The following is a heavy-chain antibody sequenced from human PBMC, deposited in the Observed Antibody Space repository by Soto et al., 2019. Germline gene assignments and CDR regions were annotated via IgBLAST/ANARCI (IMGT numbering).Heavy chain of an antibody. Sequence: VQLVESGGGVVQPGGSLRLSCAASGFTLSGYWMSWVRQAPGKGLEWVANIKEDGSEKYYVESVRGRFTISRDNTKKALDLQMSSLRVEDTAVYFCAREAYVGYDFDPAYYYGMDVWGQGTTVTVS. CDR3: AREAYVGYDFDPAYYYGMDV. CDR2: IKEDGSEK. CDR1: GFTLSGYW. V-gene: IGHV3-7*01. J-gene: IGHJ6*02. D-gene: IGHD5-12*01.